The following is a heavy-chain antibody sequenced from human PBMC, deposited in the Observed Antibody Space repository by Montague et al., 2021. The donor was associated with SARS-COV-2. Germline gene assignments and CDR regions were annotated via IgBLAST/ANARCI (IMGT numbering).Heavy chain of an antibody. CDR1: GGSSSNYY. CDR3: ARGRRPVVVPGAGTAGRAFDI. CDR2: VNQNGTT. V-gene: IGHV4-34*01. D-gene: IGHD2-2*01. Sequence: SETLSLTCALSGGSSSNYYCSWIRQPPRKGLELIGEVNQNGTTIYNPSVKRGVTISEDTSKNQFYLRLNSVADTDTDVYDCARGRRPVVVPGAGTAGRAFDIWGQGTMVTVSS. J-gene: IGHJ3*02.